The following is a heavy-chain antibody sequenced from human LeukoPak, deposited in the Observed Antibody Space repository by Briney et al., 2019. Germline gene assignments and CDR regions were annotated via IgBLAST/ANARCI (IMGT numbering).Heavy chain of an antibody. J-gene: IGHJ3*01. Sequence: SVKVSCKASGGTFSSYAIRWVRQAPGQGLEWMGGIIPIFGTANYAQKFQGRVTITADEPTRTAYMELSSLRAEDTAVYYCARVCRGSSCSSWGQGTMVTVSS. CDR3: ARVCRGSSCSS. V-gene: IGHV1-69*01. CDR1: GGTFSSYA. D-gene: IGHD2-15*01. CDR2: IIPIFGTA.